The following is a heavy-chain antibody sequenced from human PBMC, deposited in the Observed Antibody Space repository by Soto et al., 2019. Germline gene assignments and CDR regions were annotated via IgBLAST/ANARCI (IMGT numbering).Heavy chain of an antibody. V-gene: IGHV1-2*02. CDR1: GSTFTGYY. J-gene: IGHJ6*02. CDR3: AGVVAARPDYYGMDV. Sequence: ASFKVSFTASGSTFTGYYMHWVRQAPGQGLEWMGWIDPNSGGTNYAQKFQGRVTMTRDTSISTAYMELSRLRSDDTAVYYCAGVVAARPDYYGMDVWGQGTTVTVSS. CDR2: IDPNSGGT. D-gene: IGHD2-15*01.